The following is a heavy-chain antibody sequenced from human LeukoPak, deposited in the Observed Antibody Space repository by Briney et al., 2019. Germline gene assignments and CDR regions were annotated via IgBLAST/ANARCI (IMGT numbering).Heavy chain of an antibody. V-gene: IGHV3-48*01. J-gene: IGHJ4*02. CDR1: GFTFSSYS. CDR3: ARALFYDSSGYYY. CDR2: ISSSSSTI. Sequence: PGGSLRRSCAASGFTFSSYSMNWVRQAPGKGLEWVSYISSSSSTIYYADSVKGRFTISRDNAKNSLYLQMNSLRAEDTAVYYCARALFYDSSGYYYWGQGTLVTVSS. D-gene: IGHD3-22*01.